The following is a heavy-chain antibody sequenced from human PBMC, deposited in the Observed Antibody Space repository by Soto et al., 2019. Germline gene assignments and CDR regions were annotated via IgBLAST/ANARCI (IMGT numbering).Heavy chain of an antibody. D-gene: IGHD6-19*01. CDR1: GGSFSGYY. CDR3: ARGMLYSSGWYNWFDP. J-gene: IGHJ5*02. CDR2: INHSGST. Sequence: SETLSLTCAVYGGSFSGYYWSWIRQPPGKGLEWIGEINHSGSTNYNPSLKSRDTISVDTSKNQFSLKLSSVTAADTAVYYCARGMLYSSGWYNWFDPWGQGTLVTVSS. V-gene: IGHV4-34*01.